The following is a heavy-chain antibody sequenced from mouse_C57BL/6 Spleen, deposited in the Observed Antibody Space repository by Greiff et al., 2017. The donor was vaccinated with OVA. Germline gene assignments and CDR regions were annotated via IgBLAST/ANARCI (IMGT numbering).Heavy chain of an antibody. CDR2: FDPNSGGT. CDR3: ARWRDYDDYYAMDY. Sequence: QVQLQQPGAELVKPGASVKLSCKASGYTFTSYWMHWVKQRPGRGLEWIGRFDPNSGGTKYNEKFKSKATLTVDKPSSKAYMQLSSLTSEDSAVYYCARWRDYDDYYAMDYWGQGTSVTVSS. J-gene: IGHJ4*01. CDR1: GYTFTSYW. D-gene: IGHD2-4*01. V-gene: IGHV1-72*01.